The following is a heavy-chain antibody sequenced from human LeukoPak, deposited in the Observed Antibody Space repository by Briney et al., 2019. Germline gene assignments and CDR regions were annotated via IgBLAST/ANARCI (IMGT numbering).Heavy chain of an antibody. CDR2: ISGSGGST. D-gene: IGHD3-10*01. CDR3: ARLLWFGEYFDDY. CDR1: GFTFSSYG. Sequence: PGGSLRLSCTASGFTFSSYGMSWVRQAPGKGLEWVSAISGSGGSTYYADSVKGRFTISRDNSKNTLYLQMNSLRAEDTAVYYCARLLWFGEYFDDYWGQGTLVTVSS. J-gene: IGHJ4*02. V-gene: IGHV3-23*01.